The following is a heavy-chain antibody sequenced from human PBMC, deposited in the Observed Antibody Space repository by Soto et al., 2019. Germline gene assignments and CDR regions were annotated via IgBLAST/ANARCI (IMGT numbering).Heavy chain of an antibody. J-gene: IGHJ6*02. CDR2: ISHSTTYT. CDR1: GFRFSDYY. Sequence: PGGSLRLSCAASGFRFSDYYMSWIRQAPGKGLEWVSYISHSTTYTNYEDSVEGRFTISRDNAKNSLYLQMNSLRAEDTAVYYCARPLISTTPIKIPPDYDYGMDVWGQGTTVTVSS. CDR3: ARPLISTTPIKIPPDYDYGMDV. V-gene: IGHV3-11*06. D-gene: IGHD3-10*01.